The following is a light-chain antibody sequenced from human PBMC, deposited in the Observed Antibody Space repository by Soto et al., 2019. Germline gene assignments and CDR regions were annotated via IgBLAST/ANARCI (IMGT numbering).Light chain of an antibody. CDR1: QSVLYSSNNKNY. Sequence: DIVMTQSPDSLAVSLGERATINCKSSQSVLYSSNNKNYLAWYQQQPGQPPKLLIYWASTRESVVPDRFSGSGSGTDFTLTISSLQAEDVAVYYCQQYYSTPPKFGQGTKVEI. V-gene: IGKV4-1*01. CDR2: WAS. CDR3: QQYYSTPPK. J-gene: IGKJ1*01.